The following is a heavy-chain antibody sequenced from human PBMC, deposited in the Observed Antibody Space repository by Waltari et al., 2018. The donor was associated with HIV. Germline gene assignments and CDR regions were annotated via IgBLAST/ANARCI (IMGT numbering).Heavy chain of an antibody. D-gene: IGHD1-26*01. CDR2: IYYTGRA. J-gene: IGHJ2*01. CDR3: ARHALRVGAAYWNFDL. V-gene: IGHV4-39*01. CDR1: GGPVSSRSYF. Sequence: QLQLQESGPGLVKPSETLSLTCTVSGGPVSSRSYFWGWIRQPPGKGLGWVGRIYYTGRAYYNPSLKSRVTISVDTSKNQFSLKVTSVTAADTAVYYCARHALRVGAAYWNFDLWGRGTLVTVSS.